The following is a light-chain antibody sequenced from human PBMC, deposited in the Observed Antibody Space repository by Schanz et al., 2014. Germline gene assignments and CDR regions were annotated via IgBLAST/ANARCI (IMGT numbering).Light chain of an antibody. V-gene: IGKV3-15*01. CDR2: GAS. J-gene: IGKJ1*01. CDR3: QQYNNWPRA. CDR1: QSVGSS. Sequence: EIVLTQSPGTLSLSPGERATLSCRASQSVGSSYIAWYQQKPGQAPRLLIYGASTRATGIPARFSGSGSGTEFTLTISSLQSEDFAVYYCQQYNNWPRAFGQGTKVEIK.